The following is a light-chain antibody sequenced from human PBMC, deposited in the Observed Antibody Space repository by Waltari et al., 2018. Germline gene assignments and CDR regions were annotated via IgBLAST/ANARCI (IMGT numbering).Light chain of an antibody. Sequence: HSALAQPASVSGSPGQSITISCTGTSSDVGAYNYVSWYQQHPGKAPRLRIYDVNNRPSGVSHRFSGSKSGNTASLTISGLQAEDEADYYCSSFTRASSWVFGGGTKLTV. V-gene: IGLV2-14*03. CDR3: SSFTRASSWV. J-gene: IGLJ3*02. CDR1: SSDVGAYNY. CDR2: DVN.